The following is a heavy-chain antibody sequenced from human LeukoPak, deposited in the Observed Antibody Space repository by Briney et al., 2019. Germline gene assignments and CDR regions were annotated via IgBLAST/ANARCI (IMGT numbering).Heavy chain of an antibody. D-gene: IGHD3-3*01. CDR1: GGSIRTRTYY. V-gene: IGHV4-39*01. J-gene: IGHJ5*02. CDR3: ARSPGPQLLEWLLVDQYWFDP. CDR2: VFYTEST. Sequence: SETLSLTCSVSGGSIRTRTYYWAWIRQPPGRELEWIGTVFYTESTYYHPSLKSRLTISVDTSNNQFSLKLSSVTAADTAVYYCARSPGPQLLEWLLVDQYWFDPWGQGTLVTVSS.